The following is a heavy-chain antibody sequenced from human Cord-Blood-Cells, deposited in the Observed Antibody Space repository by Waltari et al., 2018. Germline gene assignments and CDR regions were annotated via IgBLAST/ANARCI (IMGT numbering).Heavy chain of an antibody. Sequence: QLQLQESGPGLVKPSETLSLTCTVSGASISSSSYYWGWIRQPPGKGLEWIGSIYYSGSTYYNPSLKSRVTISVDTSKNQFSLKLSSVIAADTAVYYCARQDSSSWYDYWGQGTLVTVSS. CDR1: GASISSSSYY. J-gene: IGHJ4*02. CDR2: IYYSGST. V-gene: IGHV4-39*01. D-gene: IGHD6-13*01. CDR3: ARQDSSSWYDY.